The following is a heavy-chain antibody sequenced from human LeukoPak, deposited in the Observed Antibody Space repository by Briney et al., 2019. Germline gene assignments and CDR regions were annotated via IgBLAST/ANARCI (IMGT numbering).Heavy chain of an antibody. D-gene: IGHD2-8*01. CDR3: ARGRGNDI. CDR1: GFTFSVYE. Sequence: GGSLRLSCAASGFTFSVYEMNWVRQAQGKGPEWVSYISASGSTEKYADSVKGRFTISRENAKSSLYLQLNSLRVEDTAVYYCARGRGNDIWGQGTLVAVSS. V-gene: IGHV3-48*03. J-gene: IGHJ4*02. CDR2: ISASGSTE.